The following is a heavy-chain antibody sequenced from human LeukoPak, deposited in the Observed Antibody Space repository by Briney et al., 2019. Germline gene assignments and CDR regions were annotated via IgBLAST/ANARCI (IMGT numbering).Heavy chain of an antibody. J-gene: IGHJ4*02. CDR1: GFTFSNYW. V-gene: IGHV3-7*01. D-gene: IGHD5-12*01. Sequence: GGSLRLSCAASGFTFSNYWMTWVRQAPGKGLEWVANINQDGSKDYYMDSVKARFPISRDNAKNSLSLQMNRLRAEDTAVYYCVRDGGVSGYDLLDYWGQGTLVTVSS. CDR2: INQDGSKD. CDR3: VRDGGVSGYDLLDY.